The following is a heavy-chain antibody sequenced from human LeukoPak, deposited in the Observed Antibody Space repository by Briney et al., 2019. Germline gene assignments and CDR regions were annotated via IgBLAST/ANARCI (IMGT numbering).Heavy chain of an antibody. CDR1: GFTFSIYS. Sequence: GGSLRLSCAASGFTFSIYSMNWVRQAPGKGREWVSYISSISSTIYYADSVKGRFTIPRDNAKNSLYLQMNSLGAEYRDVYYCASAGANLHAFDIWGQGTMVTVSS. D-gene: IGHD1-26*01. CDR2: ISSISSTI. J-gene: IGHJ3*02. V-gene: IGHV3-48*04. CDR3: ASAGANLHAFDI.